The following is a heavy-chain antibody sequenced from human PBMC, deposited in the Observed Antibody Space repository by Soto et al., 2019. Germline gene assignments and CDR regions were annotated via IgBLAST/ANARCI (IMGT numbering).Heavy chain of an antibody. V-gene: IGHV3-11*01. J-gene: IGHJ3*02. D-gene: IGHD3-22*01. Sequence: PGGSLRLSCAASGFTFSDYYMSWFRQAPGKGLEWVSYISSSGSTIYYADSVKGRFTISRDNAKNSLYLQMNSLRAEDTAVYYCARGRTYYYDSSGPGPFDIWGQGXMVTVSS. CDR1: GFTFSDYY. CDR2: ISSSGSTI. CDR3: ARGRTYYYDSSGPGPFDI.